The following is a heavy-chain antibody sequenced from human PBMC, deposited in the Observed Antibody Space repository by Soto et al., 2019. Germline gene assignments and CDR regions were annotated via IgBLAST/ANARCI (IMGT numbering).Heavy chain of an antibody. J-gene: IGHJ4*02. CDR3: ARESSCGRRDRIDY. V-gene: IGHV3-33*01. CDR1: GFTFSNHG. CDR2: IWYDGTNR. Sequence: QVKLVESGGGVVQPGRSLRLSCAASGFTFSNHGMHWVRQAPGKGLEWVTVIWYDGTNRFYADSVKGRFTISRDISENTVFLQMNSLRAEDTAVYYCARESSCGRRDRIDYWGQGTLVTVSS. D-gene: IGHD6-19*01.